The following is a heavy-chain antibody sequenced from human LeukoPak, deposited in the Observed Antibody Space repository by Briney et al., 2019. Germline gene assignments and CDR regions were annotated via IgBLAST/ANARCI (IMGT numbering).Heavy chain of an antibody. D-gene: IGHD4-11*01. CDR2: IIPIFGTA. Sequence: SVKVSCKASGGTFSSYAISWVRQAPGQGLEWMGRIIPIFGTANYAQKFQGRVTITTDESTSTAYMELSSLRSEDTAVYYCARDRRHDYSNLDLDYWGQGTLVTVSS. J-gene: IGHJ4*02. CDR3: ARDRRHDYSNLDLDY. V-gene: IGHV1-69*05. CDR1: GGTFSSYA.